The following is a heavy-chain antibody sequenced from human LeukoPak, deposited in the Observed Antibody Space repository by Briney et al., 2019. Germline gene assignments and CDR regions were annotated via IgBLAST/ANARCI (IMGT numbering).Heavy chain of an antibody. J-gene: IGHJ3*01. CDR2: IHYSGST. CDR3: AGGGWSFDAFDF. CDR1: GGSISTYY. V-gene: IGHV4-59*08. D-gene: IGHD6-19*01. Sequence: AETLSLTCSVSGGSISTYYWGWIRQPPGKGLEWIGYIHYSGSTNYSPSLKSRVTMSVDTSKNRFSLRLSSLTAADTAVYFCAGGGWSFDAFDFWGQGTMVTVSS.